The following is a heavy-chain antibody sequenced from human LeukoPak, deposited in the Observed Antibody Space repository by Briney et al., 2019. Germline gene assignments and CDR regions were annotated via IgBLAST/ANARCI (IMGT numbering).Heavy chain of an antibody. V-gene: IGHV1-18*03. CDR1: GYTFTSYG. Sequence: ASVKVSCTASGYTFTSYGISWVRQAPGQGLEWMGWISGYNGNINYVQKLQGRVTMTTDTSTSTVYLELRSLSSDDMAVYYCARDSVRFLEWFSFDYWGQGTLVTVSS. CDR2: ISGYNGNI. CDR3: ARDSVRFLEWFSFDY. J-gene: IGHJ4*02. D-gene: IGHD3-3*01.